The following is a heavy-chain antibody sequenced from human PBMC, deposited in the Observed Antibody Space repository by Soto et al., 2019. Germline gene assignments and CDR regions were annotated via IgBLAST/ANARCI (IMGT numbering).Heavy chain of an antibody. CDR1: GGSISSYY. D-gene: IGHD6-13*01. Sequence: PSETLSLTCTVSGGSISSYYCSWIRQPPGKGLEWIGYIYYSGSTNYNPSLKSRVTISVDTSKNQFSLKLSSVTAADTAVYYCARDLTKGIAARAPHWFDPRGQGTLVTVSS. V-gene: IGHV4-59*01. CDR3: ARDLTKGIAARAPHWFDP. CDR2: IYYSGST. J-gene: IGHJ5*02.